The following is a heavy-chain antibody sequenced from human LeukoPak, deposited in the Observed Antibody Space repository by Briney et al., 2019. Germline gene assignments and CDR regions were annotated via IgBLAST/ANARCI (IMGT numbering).Heavy chain of an antibody. CDR2: ISYDGSNK. J-gene: IGHJ4*02. V-gene: IGHV3-30*14. D-gene: IGHD1-26*01. Sequence: GRSLRLSCAASGFTFSSYAMHWVRQAPGKGLEWVAVISYDGSNKYYADSVKGRFTISRDISKNTLYLQMNSLRAEDTAVYYCAGAPGLWDSLDYWGQGTLVTVSS. CDR3: AGAPGLWDSLDY. CDR1: GFTFSSYA.